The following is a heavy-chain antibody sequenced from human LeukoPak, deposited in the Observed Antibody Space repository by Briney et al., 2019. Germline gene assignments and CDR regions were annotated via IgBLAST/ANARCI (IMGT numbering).Heavy chain of an antibody. CDR3: TIVFVGDKYSSSGY. D-gene: IGHD6-13*01. CDR2: INSDGSST. Sequence: PGGSLRLSCAAPGFTFSRYYMHWVRQAPGKWLVWVSRINSDGSSTTYADSVKGRFTISRDNAKNTLYLQMNSLKVEDTAVYYCTIVFVGDKYSSSGYWGQGTLVTVSS. J-gene: IGHJ4*02. V-gene: IGHV3-74*01. CDR1: GFTFSRYY.